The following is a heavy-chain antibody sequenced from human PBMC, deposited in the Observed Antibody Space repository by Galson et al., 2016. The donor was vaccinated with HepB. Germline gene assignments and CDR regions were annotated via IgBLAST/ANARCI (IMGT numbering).Heavy chain of an antibody. Sequence: SLRLSCAASGFTFSSYSMNWVRQAPGKGLEWVSYISSSSSTIYYADSVKGRFTISRDNAKNSLYLQMNSLRAEDTAVYYCAREGAIFGVVTNWFDPWCQGTLVTVSS. D-gene: IGHD3-3*01. CDR1: GFTFSSYS. CDR2: ISSSSSTI. V-gene: IGHV3-48*01. CDR3: AREGAIFGVVTNWFDP. J-gene: IGHJ5*02.